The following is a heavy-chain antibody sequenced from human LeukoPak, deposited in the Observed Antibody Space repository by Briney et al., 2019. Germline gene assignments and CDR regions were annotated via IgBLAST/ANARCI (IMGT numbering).Heavy chain of an antibody. V-gene: IGHV3-11*01. J-gene: IGHJ6*02. CDR2: ISSSGSTI. CDR3: AREYAYCGDCYAGYYGMDV. D-gene: IGHD2-21*02. Sequence: GGSLRLSCAASGFTFSDYYMSWIRQAPGKGLEWVSYISSSGSTIYYADSVKGRFTISRDNAKNSLYLQMNSLRAEDTAVYYRAREYAYCGDCYAGYYGMDVWGQGTTVTVSS. CDR1: GFTFSDYY.